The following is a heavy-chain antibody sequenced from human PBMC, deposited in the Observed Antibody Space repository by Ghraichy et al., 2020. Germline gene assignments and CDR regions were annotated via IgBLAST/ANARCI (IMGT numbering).Heavy chain of an antibody. CDR2: IYYSGST. J-gene: IGHJ5*02. CDR3: ARERYYDTTGYYLWFDR. Sequence: GSLRLSCTVSGDSIGSRYYWSWIRQPPGKGLEWIGYIYYSGSTNYNPSLKSRVTMSVDTSKNQFSLKLSSVTAADTAVYYCARERYYDTTGYYLWFDRWGQGTLVTVSS. V-gene: IGHV4-59*01. CDR1: GDSIGSRYY. D-gene: IGHD3-22*01.